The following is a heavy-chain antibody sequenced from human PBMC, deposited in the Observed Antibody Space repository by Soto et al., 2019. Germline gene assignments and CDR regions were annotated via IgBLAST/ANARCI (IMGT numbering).Heavy chain of an antibody. Sequence: GGSLRLSCAASGFTFSSYSINWVRQAPGKGLEWVSVISGSGGFTYHADSVKGRFTISRDNFNNMVYLEMNSLRAEDTAVYYCAARSGSQAPFDHWGQGTLVTVSS. CDR3: AARSGSQAPFDH. CDR1: GFTFSSYS. V-gene: IGHV3-23*01. D-gene: IGHD1-26*01. J-gene: IGHJ4*02. CDR2: ISGSGGFT.